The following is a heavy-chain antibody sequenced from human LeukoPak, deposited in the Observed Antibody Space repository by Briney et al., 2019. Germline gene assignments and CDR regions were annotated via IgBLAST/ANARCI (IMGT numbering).Heavy chain of an antibody. Sequence: ASVKVSFKASGYTFTGYYIHWVRQAPGQGLEWMGWINPNSGGTNSAQKFQGRVTMTRDTSISTAYMDLSRLRSDDTAVYYCARASGYSSGWDFDYWGQGTLVTVSS. CDR2: INPNSGGT. CDR3: ARASGYSSGWDFDY. V-gene: IGHV1-2*02. D-gene: IGHD6-19*01. CDR1: GYTFTGYY. J-gene: IGHJ4*02.